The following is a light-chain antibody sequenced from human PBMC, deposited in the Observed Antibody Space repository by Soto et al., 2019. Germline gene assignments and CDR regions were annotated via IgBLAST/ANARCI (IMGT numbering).Light chain of an antibody. CDR2: GGS. Sequence: EIVLTQSPGTLSLSPGERATLSCRASQSLTNSRLAWYQQKPGQAPKVLIYGGSNRATGIPDRFSGSGSGTDFTLTISRLEPEDFAVYYCQQHGSSPITFGQGTRLEIK. V-gene: IGKV3-20*01. J-gene: IGKJ5*01. CDR3: QQHGSSPIT. CDR1: QSLTNSR.